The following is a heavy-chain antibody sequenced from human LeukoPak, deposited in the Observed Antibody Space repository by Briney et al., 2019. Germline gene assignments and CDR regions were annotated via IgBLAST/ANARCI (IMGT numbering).Heavy chain of an antibody. Sequence: SETLSLTCAVYGGSFSGYYWSWIRQPPGKGLEWIGEINHSGSTNYNPSLKSRVTISVDTSKNQFSLKLSSVTAADTAVYYCARLRGYLKGPDYWGQGTLVTVSS. D-gene: IGHD3-22*01. CDR1: GGSFSGYY. CDR2: INHSGST. J-gene: IGHJ4*02. CDR3: ARLRGYLKGPDY. V-gene: IGHV4-34*01.